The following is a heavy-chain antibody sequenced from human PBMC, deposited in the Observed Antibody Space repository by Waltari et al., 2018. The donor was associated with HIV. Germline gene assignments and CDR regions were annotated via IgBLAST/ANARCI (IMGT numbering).Heavy chain of an antibody. Sequence: QVQLVESGGGVVQPGRSLRLSCAASGFTFSSYGMNWVRQVPGKGLEWVAVRWYDGNIQYYADSMKGRSTISRDNSKDTLYLQIDNLRVGDTALYYCARDGDCSGGKCYMIDYWGQGTLVTVSS. CDR1: GFTFSSYG. V-gene: IGHV3-33*01. D-gene: IGHD2-15*01. CDR3: ARDGDCSGGKCYMIDY. J-gene: IGHJ4*02. CDR2: RWYDGNIQ.